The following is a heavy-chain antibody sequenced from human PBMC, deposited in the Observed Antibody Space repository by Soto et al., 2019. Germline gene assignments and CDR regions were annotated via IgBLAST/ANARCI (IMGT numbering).Heavy chain of an antibody. CDR2: IFHTGSA. D-gene: IGHD3-10*01. CDR1: GGSINSGDHY. J-gene: IGHJ4*02. CDR3: ARGSGSGTRLYDGGGYFDS. V-gene: IGHV4-30-4*01. Sequence: QVQLQESGPGLVKPSQTLSLTCNVSGGSINSGDHYWSWIRQPPGKGLEWIGYIFHTGSAYYNPSLKSRVIISLDTSKNSFSLNLYSGTAADTAVYFCARGSGSGTRLYDGGGYFDSWGQGVLVSVSS.